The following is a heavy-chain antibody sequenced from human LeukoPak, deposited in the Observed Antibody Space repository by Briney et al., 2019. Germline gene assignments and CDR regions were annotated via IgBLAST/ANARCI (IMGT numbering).Heavy chain of an antibody. CDR1: GFTFSSYA. CDR2: ISGSGDSA. V-gene: IGHV3-23*01. CDR3: AELGITMIGGV. D-gene: IGHD3-10*02. J-gene: IGHJ6*04. Sequence: QPGGSLRLSCAASGFTFSSYAMSWVRQAPGKGLEWVSTISGSGDSAYYADSVKGRFTTSRDNAKNSLYLQMNSLRAEDTAVYYCAELGITMIGGVWGKGTTVTISS.